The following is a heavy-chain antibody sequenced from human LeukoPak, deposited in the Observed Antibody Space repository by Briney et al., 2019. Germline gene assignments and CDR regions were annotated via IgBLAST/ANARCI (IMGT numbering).Heavy chain of an antibody. Sequence: ASVKVSCKASGYTFTGYYMHWVRQAPGQGLEWMGWINPNSGGTNYAQKFQGRVTMTRDTSISTAYMELSRLRSDDTAVYYCAREEATKVNWFDPWGQGTLVTVSS. CDR1: GYTFTGYY. CDR3: AREEATKVNWFDP. V-gene: IGHV1-2*02. J-gene: IGHJ5*02. CDR2: INPNSGGT. D-gene: IGHD5-12*01.